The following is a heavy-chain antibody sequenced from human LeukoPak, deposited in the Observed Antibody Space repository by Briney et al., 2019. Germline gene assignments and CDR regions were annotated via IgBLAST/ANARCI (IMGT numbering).Heavy chain of an antibody. J-gene: IGHJ4*02. D-gene: IGHD2-15*01. CDR2: INSDGTST. Sequence: GGSLRLSCAASGFTFRNHWMHWVRQAPGKGLGWVSSINSDGTSTTFADSVKGRFTISRDNAKNTLYLQMNSLRAEDTAVYYCGCSGGSSPGYWGPGTLAIVSS. CDR3: GCSGGSSPGY. V-gene: IGHV3-74*01. CDR1: GFTFRNHW.